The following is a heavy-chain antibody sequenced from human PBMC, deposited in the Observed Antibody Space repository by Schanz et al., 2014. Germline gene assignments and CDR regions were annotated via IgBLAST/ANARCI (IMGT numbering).Heavy chain of an antibody. V-gene: IGHV3-23*01. D-gene: IGHD2-15*01. J-gene: IGHJ4*02. CDR2: ISGSGDHT. CDR1: GFTFRSYA. Sequence: EVQLLESGGGLIQPGGYLRLSCAASGFTFRSYAMSWVRQAPGKGLEWVSVISGSGDHTHYADSVQGRFTISRDTSGNTLYLQMNSLTGEATAVYCCAKDGVPSPWVCFCGYCYSGGADYWGQGTLVTVSS. CDR3: AKDGVPSPWVCFCGYCYSGGADY.